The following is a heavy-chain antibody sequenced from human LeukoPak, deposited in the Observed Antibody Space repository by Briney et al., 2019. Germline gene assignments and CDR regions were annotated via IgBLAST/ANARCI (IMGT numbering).Heavy chain of an antibody. J-gene: IGHJ4*02. D-gene: IGHD3-3*01. CDR2: IIPIFGTA. Sequence: EASVTVSCTASGYTFTSYGISGVRQAPGQGLEWMGGIIPIFGTANYAQKFQGRVTITADESTSTAYMELSSLRSEDTAVYYCARALSIFGVVGPLYWGQGTLVTVSS. V-gene: IGHV1-69*13. CDR3: ARALSIFGVVGPLY. CDR1: GYTFTSYG.